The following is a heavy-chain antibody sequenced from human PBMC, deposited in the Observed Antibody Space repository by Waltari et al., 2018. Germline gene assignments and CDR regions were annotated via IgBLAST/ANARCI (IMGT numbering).Heavy chain of an antibody. CDR2: IHRSGRT. J-gene: IGHJ4*02. CDR3: ARDRGRGLYFDS. Sequence: QLQLQQSGPGLVKPSESLSLTCAVSFDSMGDRDWWSWVRQSPGAGLEWLGQIHRSGRTHYVPSFESRVTMSVDTFNNEFSMKMTSATAADTAVYYCARDRGRGLYFDSWGQGTLVTVSP. V-gene: IGHV4-4*02. D-gene: IGHD2-15*01. CDR1: FDSMGDRDW.